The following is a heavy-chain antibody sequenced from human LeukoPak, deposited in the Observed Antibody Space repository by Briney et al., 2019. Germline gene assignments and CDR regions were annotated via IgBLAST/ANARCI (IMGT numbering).Heavy chain of an antibody. Sequence: SETLSLTCTVSGGSISNSSFYWGWIRQPPGKGLEWIGNIYYRGSTYYNSSLKSRVSISVDTSKNYFSLKVSSVTAADTAVYYCARLFLRFGEFSFDYCGQGTLVTVSS. CDR2: IYYRGST. J-gene: IGHJ4*02. CDR1: GGSISNSSFY. CDR3: ARLFLRFGEFSFDY. D-gene: IGHD3-10*01. V-gene: IGHV4-39*02.